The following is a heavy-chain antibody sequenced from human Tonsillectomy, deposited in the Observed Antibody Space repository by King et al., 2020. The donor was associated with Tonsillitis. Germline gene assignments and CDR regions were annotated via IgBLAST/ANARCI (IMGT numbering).Heavy chain of an antibody. CDR3: ARYVSGSFDY. J-gene: IGHJ4*02. CDR1: GVYISSSDHY. CDR2: MYDRGTI. D-gene: IGHD1-26*01. Sequence: QLQESGPGVVKPSETLSLTCTVSGVYISSSDHYWAWIRKPPGKGLELIGYMYDRGTIFYNPSLKSQVTISGGTSENRFSLKLSSVTAADTAVYFCARYVSGSFDYWGQGALVTVSS. V-gene: IGHV4-39*01.